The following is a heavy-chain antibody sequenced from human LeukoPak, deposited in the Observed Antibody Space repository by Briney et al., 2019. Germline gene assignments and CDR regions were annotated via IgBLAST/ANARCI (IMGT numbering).Heavy chain of an antibody. CDR1: GGSFRGYY. CDR2: INHSGST. D-gene: IGHD2-15*01. V-gene: IGHV4-34*01. Sequence: PSETLSLTCAVYGGSFRGYYWSWIRQPPGKGLEWIGVINHSGSTNYNPSLKSRVTISVDTSKNQFSLKLSSVAAADTAVYYCASPGYCSGSSCRKPFDYWGQGTLVTASS. J-gene: IGHJ4*02. CDR3: ASPGYCSGSSCRKPFDY.